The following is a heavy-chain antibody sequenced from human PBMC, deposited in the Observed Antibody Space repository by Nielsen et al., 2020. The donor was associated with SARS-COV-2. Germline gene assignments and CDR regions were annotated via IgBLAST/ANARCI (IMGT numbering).Heavy chain of an antibody. Sequence: GESLKISCAASGFTFSSYGMHWVRQAPGKGLEWVSYISSSSSTIYYADSVKGRFTISRDNAKNSLYLQMNSLRAEDTAVYYCARGREYYGSGSLFDYWGQGTLVTVSS. D-gene: IGHD3-10*01. J-gene: IGHJ4*02. V-gene: IGHV3-48*04. CDR2: ISSSSSTI. CDR1: GFTFSSYG. CDR3: ARGREYYGSGSLFDY.